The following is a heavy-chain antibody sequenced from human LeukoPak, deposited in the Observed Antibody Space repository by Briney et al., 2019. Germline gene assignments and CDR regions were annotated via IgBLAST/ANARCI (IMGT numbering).Heavy chain of an antibody. V-gene: IGHV1-46*01. J-gene: IGHJ4*02. Sequence: ASVKVSCKASGYTFIGYYIHWVRQAPGQGLEWMGIINPSGGSTNDAQKFQGRVTMTRDMSTSTVYMELSSLRSEDTAVYYCARALAAAAGRRAAMMGDWGQGTLVTVSS. D-gene: IGHD6-13*01. CDR1: GYTFIGYY. CDR3: ARALAAAAGRRAAMMGD. CDR2: INPSGGST.